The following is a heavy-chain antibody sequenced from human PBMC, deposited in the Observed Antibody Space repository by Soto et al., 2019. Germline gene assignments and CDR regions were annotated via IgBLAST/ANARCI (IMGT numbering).Heavy chain of an antibody. V-gene: IGHV3-23*01. CDR1: GFTFSSYA. CDR2: ISGSGGST. D-gene: IGHD3-10*01. CDR3: AKGGSHYYYYMDV. J-gene: IGHJ6*03. Sequence: TGGSLRLSCAASGFTFSSYAMSWVRQAPGKGLEWVSAISGSGGSTYYADSVKGRFTISRDNSKNTLYLQMNSLRAEDTAVYYCAKGGSHYYYYMDVWGKGTTVTVSS.